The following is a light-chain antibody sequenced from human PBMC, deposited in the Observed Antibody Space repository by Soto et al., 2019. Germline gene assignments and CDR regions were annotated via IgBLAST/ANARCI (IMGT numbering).Light chain of an antibody. CDR2: GVK. J-gene: IGLJ1*01. V-gene: IGLV2-14*01. CDR1: GRDIGAYDY. CDR3: SSYTTSYFYV. Sequence: QSALTQPASVSGSPGQSITISCTGSGRDIGAYDYVSWYQQHPGKAPKLIIYGVKTRPSGVSNRFSASKSAFTASLTISGLQTEDEADYYCSSYTTSYFYVFGPGTKLTVL.